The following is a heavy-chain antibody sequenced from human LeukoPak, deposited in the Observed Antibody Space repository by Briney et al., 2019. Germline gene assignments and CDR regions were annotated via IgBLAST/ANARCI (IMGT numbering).Heavy chain of an antibody. J-gene: IGHJ5*02. CDR3: ARLRLVVVAASDELDP. CDR1: GGSISSSSYY. D-gene: IGHD2-15*01. CDR2: IYYSGST. Sequence: SETLSLTCTVSGGSISSSSYYWGWIRQPPGKGLEWIGSIYYSGSTYYNPSLKSRVTISVDTSKNQFSLKLSSVTAADTAVYYCARLRLVVVAASDELDPWGQGTLVTVSS. V-gene: IGHV4-39*01.